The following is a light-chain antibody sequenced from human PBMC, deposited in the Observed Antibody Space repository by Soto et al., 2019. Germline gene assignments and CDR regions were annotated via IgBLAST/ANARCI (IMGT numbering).Light chain of an antibody. J-gene: IGLJ1*01. V-gene: IGLV1-40*01. CDR3: QSYDSSLSGYV. CDR1: SSNIGAGYD. CDR2: GNS. Sequence: QSLITQPPSLSGAPGQRVTISCTGSSSNIGAGYDVHWYQQLPGTAPKLLIYGNSNRPSGVPDRFSGSKSGTSASLAITGLQAEDEADYYCQSYDSSLSGYVFGTGTKVTGL.